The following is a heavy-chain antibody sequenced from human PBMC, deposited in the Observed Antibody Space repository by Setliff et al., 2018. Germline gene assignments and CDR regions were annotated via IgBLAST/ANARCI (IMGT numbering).Heavy chain of an antibody. CDR3: ARSVVVIAYDAFDI. CDR2: INHSGST. V-gene: IGHV4-34*01. CDR1: GFTFSSYW. Sequence: PGGSLRLSCAASGFTFSSYWMSWVRQPPGKGLEWIGEINHSGSTNYNPSLKSRVTISVDTSKNQFSLKLSSVTAADTAVYYCARSVVVIAYDAFDIWGQGTMVTVSS. J-gene: IGHJ3*02. D-gene: IGHD2-21*01.